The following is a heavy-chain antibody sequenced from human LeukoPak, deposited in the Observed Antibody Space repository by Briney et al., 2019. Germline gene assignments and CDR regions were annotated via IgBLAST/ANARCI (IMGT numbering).Heavy chain of an antibody. Sequence: SETLSLTCAVYGGSFSGYHWTWIRQSPGKGLEWIGDINPSGSTYYNPSLKSRLTISVDTSKNQFSLKLRSVTAADTAVYYCARGRWGLLWFGDRPTNWLDPWGQGTLVTVSS. V-gene: IGHV4-34*01. CDR1: GGSFSGYH. J-gene: IGHJ5*02. CDR3: ARGRWGLLWFGDRPTNWLDP. CDR2: INPSGST. D-gene: IGHD3-10*01.